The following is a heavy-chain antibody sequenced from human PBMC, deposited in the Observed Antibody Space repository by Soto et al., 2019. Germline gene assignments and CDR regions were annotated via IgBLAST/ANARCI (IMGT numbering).Heavy chain of an antibody. CDR3: AIRASYYDSSGYFDY. CDR1: GFTFSSYW. D-gene: IGHD3-22*01. Sequence: PGVPLRLPCAASGFTFSSYWMHWVRQTPGKGLVWVSRINSDGSSTSYADSVKGRFTISRDNAKNTLYLQMNSLRAEDTAVYYCAIRASYYDSSGYFDYWGQGTLVTVSS. CDR2: INSDGSST. J-gene: IGHJ4*02. V-gene: IGHV3-74*01.